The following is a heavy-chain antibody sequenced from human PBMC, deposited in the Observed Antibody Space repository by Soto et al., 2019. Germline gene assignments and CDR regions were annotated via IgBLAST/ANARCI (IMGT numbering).Heavy chain of an antibody. V-gene: IGHV3-21*01. CDR1: GFTFSSYS. D-gene: IGHD6-19*01. CDR3: ARDRLSIAVAATLVY. J-gene: IGHJ4*02. CDR2: ISSSSSYI. Sequence: GGSLRLSCAASGFTFSSYSMNWVRQAPGKGLEWVSSISSSSSYIYYADSVKGRFTISRDNAKNSLYLQMNSLRAEDTAVYYCARDRLSIAVAATLVYWGQGTLVTVSS.